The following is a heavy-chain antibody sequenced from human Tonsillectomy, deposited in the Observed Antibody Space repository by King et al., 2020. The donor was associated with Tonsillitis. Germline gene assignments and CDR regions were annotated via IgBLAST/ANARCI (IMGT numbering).Heavy chain of an antibody. Sequence: VQLVESGGGLVRPGGSLKLSCVASGFTFSTYTMNWVRQAPGKGLEWISDISGSGSTIYYADSVKGRFTISRDNAKNSLFLQMNSLRAEDTAVYFCARINYYDSGDPFDFWGQGTLVPVSS. D-gene: IGHD3-22*01. V-gene: IGHV3-48*01. CDR2: ISGSGSTI. CDR1: GFTFSTYT. CDR3: ARINYYDSGDPFDF. J-gene: IGHJ4*02.